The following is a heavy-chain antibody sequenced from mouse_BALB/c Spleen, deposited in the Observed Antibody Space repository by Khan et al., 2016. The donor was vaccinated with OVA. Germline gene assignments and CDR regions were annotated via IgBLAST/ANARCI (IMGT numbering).Heavy chain of an antibody. J-gene: IGHJ3*01. CDR3: ARRNYFGYTFAY. CDR2: ISPGSGDT. CDR1: GYTFTEYY. D-gene: IGHD1-2*01. V-gene: IGHV1-77*01. Sequence: QVRLQQSGAELARPGASVKLSCKASGYTFTEYYINWVKQRTGQGLEWIGEISPGSGDTYYNEKFKGKATLTADKSSSTAYMQLSSLTSEAYAVYFCARRNYFGYTFAYWGQGTLVTVSA.